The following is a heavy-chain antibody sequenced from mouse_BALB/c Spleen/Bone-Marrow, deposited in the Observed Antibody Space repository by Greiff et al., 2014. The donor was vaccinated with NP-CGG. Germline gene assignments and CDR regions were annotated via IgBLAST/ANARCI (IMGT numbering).Heavy chain of an antibody. Sequence: EVKLVESGPSLIKPSQTLSLTCSVTGDSITSGYWNWIRKFPGNELEYMGYISYTGNTYYNPSLKSRISTARDTSKNQYYLQLHSVTTEDTATYFCARSLGRFDYWGQGATLTVSS. D-gene: IGHD4-1*01. CDR3: ARSLGRFDY. CDR2: ISYTGNT. CDR1: GDSITSGY. V-gene: IGHV3-8*02. J-gene: IGHJ2*01.